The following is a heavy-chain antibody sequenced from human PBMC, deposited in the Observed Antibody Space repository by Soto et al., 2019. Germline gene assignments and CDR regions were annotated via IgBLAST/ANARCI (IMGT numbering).Heavy chain of an antibody. Sequence: SETLSLTCTVSGGSISSYYWSWIRQPPGKGLEWIGYIYYSGSTNYNPSLKSRVTISVDTSKNQFSLELSSVTAADTAVYYCARHLSSYCSGGSFHSGVHYMHVSGKAPTVTVSS. J-gene: IGHJ6*03. CDR2: IYYSGST. CDR1: GGSISSYY. V-gene: IGHV4-59*08. CDR3: ARHLSSYCSGGSFHSGVHYMHV. D-gene: IGHD2-15*01.